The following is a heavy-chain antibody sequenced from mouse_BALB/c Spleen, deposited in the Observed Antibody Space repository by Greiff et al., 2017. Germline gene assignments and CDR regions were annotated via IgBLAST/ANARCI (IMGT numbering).Heavy chain of an antibody. J-gene: IGHJ4*01. D-gene: IGHD2-4*01. CDR3: ARFLDYDYDGYYAMDY. Sequence: QVQLQQSGAELARPGASVKLSCKASGYTFTSYWMQWVKQRPGQGLEWIGAIYPGDGDTRYTQKFKGKATLTADKSSSTAYMQLSSLASEDSAVYYCARFLDYDYDGYYAMDYWGQGTSVTVSS. CDR1: GYTFTSYW. CDR2: IYPGDGDT. V-gene: IGHV1-87*01.